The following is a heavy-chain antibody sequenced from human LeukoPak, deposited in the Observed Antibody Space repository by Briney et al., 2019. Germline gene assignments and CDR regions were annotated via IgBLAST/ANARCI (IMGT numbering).Heavy chain of an antibody. CDR2: VYSDGNT. D-gene: IGHD3-10*01. Sequence: GGSLRLSCASSGFTVSSTYMNWVRQAPGKGLEWVSVVYSDGNTYYADSVKGRFTISRDNSKNTLYLQMNSLRAEDTAVYYCARDRRLLVFGEFFHDAFHIWGQGTMVTVSS. CDR1: GFTVSSTY. J-gene: IGHJ3*02. CDR3: ARDRRLLVFGEFFHDAFHI. V-gene: IGHV3-53*01.